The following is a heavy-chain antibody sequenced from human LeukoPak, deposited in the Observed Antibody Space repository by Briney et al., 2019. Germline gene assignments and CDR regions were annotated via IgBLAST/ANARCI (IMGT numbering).Heavy chain of an antibody. Sequence: GGSLRLSCAASGFPCNAYWKTWVRQAPGNGLEWVANVREDGDTKYYVDSVKGRFTISRDNSKNTLYLQMSSLRADDTAVYYCVKDRSIAAPNNDFFDSWGQGALVTVSS. V-gene: IGHV3-7*01. CDR1: GFPCNAYW. CDR2: VREDGDTK. J-gene: IGHJ4*02. D-gene: IGHD6-6*01. CDR3: VKDRSIAAPNNDFFDS.